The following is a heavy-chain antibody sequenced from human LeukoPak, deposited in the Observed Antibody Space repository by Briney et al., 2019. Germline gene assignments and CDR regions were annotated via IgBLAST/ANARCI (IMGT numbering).Heavy chain of an antibody. D-gene: IGHD4-11*01. Sequence: GGSLRLSCAASGFTFNTYSMNWVRQAPGKGLEWVSSISSSSSYIYSADSVKGRFTISRDNTKNSLYLQMNSLRAEDTAVYYCARVGGGLHSNYPFWFDPWGQGTLVTVSS. CDR1: GFTFNTYS. CDR3: ARVGGGLHSNYPFWFDP. J-gene: IGHJ5*02. CDR2: ISSSSSYI. V-gene: IGHV3-21*01.